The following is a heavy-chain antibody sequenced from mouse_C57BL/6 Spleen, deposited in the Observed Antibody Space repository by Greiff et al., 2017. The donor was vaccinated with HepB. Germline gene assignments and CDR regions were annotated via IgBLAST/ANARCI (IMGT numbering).Heavy chain of an antibody. J-gene: IGHJ4*01. CDR2: IHPNSGST. V-gene: IGHV1-64*01. Sequence: QVHVKQSGAELVKPGASVKLSCKASGYTFTSYWMHWVKQRPGQGLEWIGMIHPNSGSTNYNEKFKSKATLTVDKSSSTAYMQLSSLTSEDSAVYYCARRGKEAMDYWGQGTSVTVSS. CDR1: GYTFTSYW. CDR3: ARRGKEAMDY.